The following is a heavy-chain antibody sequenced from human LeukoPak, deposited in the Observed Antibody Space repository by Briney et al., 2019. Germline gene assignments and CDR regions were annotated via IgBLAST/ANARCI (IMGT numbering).Heavy chain of an antibody. D-gene: IGHD3-22*01. Sequence: SQTLSLTCTVAGGSIGSYYWSWIRQPAGKGLEWIGRIYTSGSTNYNPSLKSRVTMSVDTSKNQFSLKLSSVTAADTAVYYCASRDYYDSSGYNDAFDIWGQGTMVTVSS. CDR3: ASRDYYDSSGYNDAFDI. CDR1: GGSIGSYY. J-gene: IGHJ3*02. V-gene: IGHV4-4*07. CDR2: IYTSGST.